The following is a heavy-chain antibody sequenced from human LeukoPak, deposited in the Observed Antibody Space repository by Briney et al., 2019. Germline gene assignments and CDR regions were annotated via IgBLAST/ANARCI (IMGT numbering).Heavy chain of an antibody. V-gene: IGHV3-48*04. D-gene: IGHD3-16*02. CDR1: GFTFSSYS. CDR2: ISSSSSTI. CDR3: AKGQGGRPTYYDYVWGSYRYTLDAFDI. Sequence: QPGGSLRLSCAASGFTFSSYSMNWVRQAPGKGLEWVSYISSSSSTIYYADSVKGRFTISRDNAKNSLYLQMNSLRAEDTALYYCAKGQGGRPTYYDYVWGSYRYTLDAFDIWGLGTMVTVSS. J-gene: IGHJ3*02.